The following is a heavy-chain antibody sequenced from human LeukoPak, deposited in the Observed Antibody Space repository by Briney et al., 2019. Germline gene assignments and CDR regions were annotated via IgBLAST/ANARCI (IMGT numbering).Heavy chain of an antibody. D-gene: IGHD3-10*01. CDR3: ARDFKWFGESYHYYYMDV. V-gene: IGHV4-39*07. CDR2: IDYSGST. J-gene: IGHJ6*03. CDR1: GGSISSSNYS. Sequence: SETLSLTCTVSGGSISSSNYSWGWTRQPPGKGLEWIGNIDYSGSTYNNPSLKSRVTISVDTSKNQFSLKLSSVTAADTAVYYCARDFKWFGESYHYYYMDVWGKGTTVTVSS.